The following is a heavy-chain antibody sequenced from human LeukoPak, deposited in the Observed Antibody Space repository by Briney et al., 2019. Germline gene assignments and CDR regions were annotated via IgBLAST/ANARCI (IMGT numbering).Heavy chain of an antibody. D-gene: IGHD3-3*01. Sequence: SVKVSCKASGGTFSSYAISWVRQAPGQGLEWMGGIIPIFGTANYAQKFQGRVTITADESTSTAYMELSSLRSEDTAVYYCARGPSIRFLEWLYARGQGTLVTVSS. CDR1: GGTFSSYA. J-gene: IGHJ4*02. CDR3: ARGPSIRFLEWLYA. V-gene: IGHV1-69*13. CDR2: IIPIFGTA.